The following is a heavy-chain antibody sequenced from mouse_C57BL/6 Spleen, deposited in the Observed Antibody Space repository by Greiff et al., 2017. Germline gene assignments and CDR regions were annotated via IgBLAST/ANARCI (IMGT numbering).Heavy chain of an antibody. J-gene: IGHJ4*01. CDR3: ARGLLLGAMDY. V-gene: IGHV1-80*01. CDR1: GYAFSSYW. Sequence: QVHVKQSGAELVKPGASVKISCKASGYAFSSYWMNWVKQRPGKGLEWIGQIYPGDGDTNYNGKFKGKATLTADKSSSTAYMQLSSLTSEDSAVYFCARGLLLGAMDYWGQGTSVTVSS. CDR2: IYPGDGDT. D-gene: IGHD1-1*01.